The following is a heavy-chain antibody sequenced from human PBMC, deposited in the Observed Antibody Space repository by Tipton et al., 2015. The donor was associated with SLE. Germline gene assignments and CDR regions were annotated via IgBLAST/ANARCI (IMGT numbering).Heavy chain of an antibody. CDR2: IYYSGST. V-gene: IGHV4-59*01. D-gene: IGHD1-26*01. J-gene: IGHJ4*02. CDR1: GGSISSYY. Sequence: TLSLTCTVSGGSISSYYWSWIRQPPGKGLEWIGYIYYSGSTNYNPSLKSRVTISVDTSKNQFSLKLSSVTAEDTAVYYCAGGMPSGSYNYWGQGTLVTVSS. CDR3: AGGMPSGSYNY.